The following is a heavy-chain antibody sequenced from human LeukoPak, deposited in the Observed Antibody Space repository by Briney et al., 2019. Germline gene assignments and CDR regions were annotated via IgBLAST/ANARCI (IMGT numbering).Heavy chain of an antibody. Sequence: GASVKVSCKASGYTFTSYYINWVRQATGQGLEWMGWMNPNSGSTSYAQKFQGRVTMTRNTSISTAYMELSRLRSDDTAVYYCARDMVLYYFDYWGQGTLVTVSS. D-gene: IGHD3-10*01. J-gene: IGHJ4*02. CDR3: ARDMVLYYFDY. CDR2: MNPNSGST. CDR1: GYTFTSYY. V-gene: IGHV1-8*01.